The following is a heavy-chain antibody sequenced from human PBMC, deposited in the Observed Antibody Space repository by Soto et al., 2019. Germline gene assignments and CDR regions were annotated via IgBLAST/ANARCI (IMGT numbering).Heavy chain of an antibody. CDR1: GYTFTAYY. D-gene: IGHD6-6*01. CDR3: ARSIAARRTVDY. Sequence: GASVKVSCKASGYTFTAYYMHWVRQAPGQGLKWMGWVNPNSGGTNYAQKFQGRVTMTRDTSISTAYMELTRLRSDDTAVYYCARSIAARRTVDYWGQGTLVTVSS. J-gene: IGHJ4*01. V-gene: IGHV1-2*02. CDR2: VNPNSGGT.